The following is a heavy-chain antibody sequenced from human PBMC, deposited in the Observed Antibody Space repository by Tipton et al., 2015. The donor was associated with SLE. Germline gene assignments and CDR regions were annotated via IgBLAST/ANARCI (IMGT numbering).Heavy chain of an antibody. Sequence: SLRLSCAAPGFTFSSYSMNWVRQAPGKGLEWVSSISSSSSYIYYADSVKGRFTISRDNAKNSLYLQMNSLRAEDTAVYYCARDEVEQQLVAFDIWGQGTMVTVSS. CDR3: ARDEVEQQLVAFDI. V-gene: IGHV3-21*03. CDR1: GFTFSSYS. D-gene: IGHD6-13*01. J-gene: IGHJ3*02. CDR2: ISSSSSYI.